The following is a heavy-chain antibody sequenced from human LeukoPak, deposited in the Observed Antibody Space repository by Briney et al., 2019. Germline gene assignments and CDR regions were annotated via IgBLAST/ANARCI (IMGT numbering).Heavy chain of an antibody. V-gene: IGHV4-39*07. CDR1: GGSISSSSYY. Sequence: SKTLSLTCTVSGGSISSSSYYWGWIRQPPGKGLEWIGSIYYSGSTYYNPSLKSRVTISVDTSKNQFSLKLSSVTAADTAVYYCARDRPSGSYYNVTWGRGTLVTVSS. CDR3: ARDRPSGSYYNVT. CDR2: IYYSGST. J-gene: IGHJ2*01. D-gene: IGHD3-10*01.